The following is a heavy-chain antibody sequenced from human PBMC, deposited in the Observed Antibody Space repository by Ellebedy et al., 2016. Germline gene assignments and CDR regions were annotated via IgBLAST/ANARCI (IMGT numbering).Heavy chain of an antibody. CDR1: GDSVSSESAA. Sequence: SQTLSLTCAISGDSVSSESAAWNWIRQSPSRGLEWLGRTYYRSKWYNEYALSVESRISINADTSKNHFSLQLNSVTPEDTAVYFCARGWGLDYWGQGTLVTVSS. V-gene: IGHV6-1*01. J-gene: IGHJ4*02. CDR2: TYYRSKWYN. CDR3: ARGWGLDY. D-gene: IGHD7-27*01.